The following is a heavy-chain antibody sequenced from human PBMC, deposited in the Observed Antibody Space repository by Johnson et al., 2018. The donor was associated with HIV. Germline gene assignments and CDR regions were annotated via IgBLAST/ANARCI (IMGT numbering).Heavy chain of an antibody. CDR1: GLTVSSNY. CDR3: AKLNPVDDSIDL. V-gene: IGHV3-66*02. J-gene: IGHJ3*01. D-gene: IGHD2-15*01. Sequence: VQLVESGGGLVQPGGSLRLSCAASGLTVSSNYMNWVRQAPGKGLEWVSIIYSAGRTFYADSVKGRFTSSRDNSENTVFLQMNSLRREDTAVYFCAKLNPVDDSIDLWGQGTMVTVSS. CDR2: IYSAGRT.